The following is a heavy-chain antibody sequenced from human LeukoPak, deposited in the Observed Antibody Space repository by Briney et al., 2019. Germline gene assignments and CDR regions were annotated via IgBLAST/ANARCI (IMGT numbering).Heavy chain of an antibody. CDR1: GGSISSYY. CDR3: ARGYYDSSGYYYYFDY. CDR2: IYYSGSA. J-gene: IGHJ4*02. D-gene: IGHD3-22*01. V-gene: IGHV4-59*01. Sequence: SETLSLTCTVSGGSISSYYWSWIRQPPGKGLEWIGYIYYSGSANYNPSLKSLVTISVDTSKNQFSLKLSSVTAADTAVYYCARGYYDSSGYYYYFDYWGQGTLVTVSS.